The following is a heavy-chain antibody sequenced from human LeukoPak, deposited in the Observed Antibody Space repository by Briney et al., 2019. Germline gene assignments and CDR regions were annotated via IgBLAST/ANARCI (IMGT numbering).Heavy chain of an antibody. V-gene: IGHV4-39*01. J-gene: IGHJ5*02. CDR1: GGSISSSSYY. CDR2: IYYSGST. D-gene: IGHD4-17*01. Sequence: PSETLSLTCTVSGGSISSSSYYWGWNRQPPGKGLEWIGSIYYSGSTYYNPSLKSRVTISVDTSKNQFSLKLSSVTAADTAVYYCARSDYCDYAWFDPWGQGTLVTVPS. CDR3: ARSDYCDYAWFDP.